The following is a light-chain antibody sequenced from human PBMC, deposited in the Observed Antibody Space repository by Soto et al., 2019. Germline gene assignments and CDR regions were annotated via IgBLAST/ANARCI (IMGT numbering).Light chain of an antibody. J-gene: IGLJ2*01. Sequence: QSVLTQPPSPSGTPGQRVTISCSGSSTNIESNFVYWYQQFPGTAPRLLIYRNNQRPSGVPDRFSGSKSGTSASLAISALRTKDEADYYCTVWDDSLRGRLFGGGTKLTVL. V-gene: IGLV1-47*01. CDR1: STNIESNF. CDR3: TVWDDSLRGRL. CDR2: RNN.